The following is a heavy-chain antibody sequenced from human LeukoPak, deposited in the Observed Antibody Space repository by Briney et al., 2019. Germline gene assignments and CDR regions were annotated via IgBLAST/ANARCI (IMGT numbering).Heavy chain of an antibody. CDR3: ARDLLRGLTGSWFEAFDI. CDR2: ISTRGST. Sequence: SETLSLTCTVSGGSISSYYWNWIRQPAGKGLEWIGRISTRGSTLYNPSLKSRLTLSIDTSNYQFSLSLNSVTAADTATYYCARDLLRGLTGSWFEAFDIWGQGTMVTVSS. D-gene: IGHD4-17*01. J-gene: IGHJ3*02. V-gene: IGHV4-4*07. CDR1: GGSISSYY.